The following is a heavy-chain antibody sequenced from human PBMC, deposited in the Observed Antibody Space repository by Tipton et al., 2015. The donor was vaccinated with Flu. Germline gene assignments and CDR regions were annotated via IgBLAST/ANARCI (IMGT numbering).Heavy chain of an antibody. V-gene: IGHV4-34*01. CDR3: ARRDYSNYVSEPKNWFDP. D-gene: IGHD4-11*01. CDR2: IHRSGNT. CDR1: GGSFSGHY. J-gene: IGHJ5*02. Sequence: LRLSCAVYGGSFSGHYWSWIRQPPGKGLEWLGNIHRSGNTYYNSSLKSRVTISIDTSNNQFSLRLVSVTATDTAVYYCARRDYSNYVSEPKNWFDPWGQGILVTVSS.